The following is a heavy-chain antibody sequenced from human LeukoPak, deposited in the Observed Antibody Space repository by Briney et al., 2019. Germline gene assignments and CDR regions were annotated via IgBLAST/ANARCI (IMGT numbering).Heavy chain of an antibody. CDR1: GFTFSSYA. V-gene: IGHV3-64D*06. CDR3: VKDRSHTAMVPFDY. J-gene: IGHJ4*02. Sequence: GGSLRLSCSASGFTFSSYAMHWVRQAPGKGLEYVSAISSNGGSTYYVGSVKGRLTISRDNYKNTLYLQKISLRAEDTAVYYCVKDRSHTAMVPFDYWGQGTLVTVSS. CDR2: ISSNGGST. D-gene: IGHD5-18*01.